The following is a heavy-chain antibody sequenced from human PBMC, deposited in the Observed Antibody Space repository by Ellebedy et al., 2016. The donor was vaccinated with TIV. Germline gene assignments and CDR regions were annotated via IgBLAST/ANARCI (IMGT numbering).Heavy chain of an antibody. D-gene: IGHD2-21*01. CDR2: ISGYNGYT. CDR1: GYAFTNYG. J-gene: IGHJ4*02. CDR3: ARDQASIVATAGFDY. Sequence: AASVKVSCKASGYAFTNYGLSWVRQAPGQGLEWMGWISGYNGYTNYVQKLHDRVTITADTSTSTANMELRSLRSDDTAMYYCARDQASIVATAGFDYWGQGSLVTVSS. V-gene: IGHV1-18*04.